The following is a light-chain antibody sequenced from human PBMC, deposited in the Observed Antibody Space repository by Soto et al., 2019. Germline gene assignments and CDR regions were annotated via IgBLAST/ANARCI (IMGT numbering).Light chain of an antibody. CDR3: QQYNNWPPYA. Sequence: EIVMTQSPGTLSVSPGERATLSCRASQNISSNLAWYQQKPGQAPRLLIYGASTRATGIPARFSGSWSGTEFTLTISGLQSEDFAVYYCQQYNNWPPYAFGQGTNLEIK. CDR1: QNISSN. J-gene: IGKJ2*01. V-gene: IGKV3-15*01. CDR2: GAS.